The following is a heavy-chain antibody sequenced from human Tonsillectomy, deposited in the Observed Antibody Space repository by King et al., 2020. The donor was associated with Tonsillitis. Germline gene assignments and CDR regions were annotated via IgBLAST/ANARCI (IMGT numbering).Heavy chain of an antibody. J-gene: IGHJ5*02. CDR1: GYSINSGYY. CDR3: ARIHYDGSGINA. D-gene: IGHD3-10*01. Sequence: QLQESGPGLVKPSETLSLTCGVSGYSINSGYYWGWIRQPPGKGLEWIGNIYQSGRTYYNPSLKSRVTISVDTSKNQFSLTLSSVTAADTAFYYCARIHYDGSGINAWGQGTLVTVSS. CDR2: IYQSGRT. V-gene: IGHV4-38-2*01.